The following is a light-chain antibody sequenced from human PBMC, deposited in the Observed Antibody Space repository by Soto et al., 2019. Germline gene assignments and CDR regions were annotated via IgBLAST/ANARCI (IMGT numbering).Light chain of an antibody. CDR2: WAS. CDR1: QNILYSSNNKKY. V-gene: IGKV4-1*01. CDR3: QQYYSTPYT. J-gene: IGKJ2*01. Sequence: DIVMTQSPDSLAVSLGERATINCKSSQNILYSSNNKKYLAWYQQKPGQTPKLLIYWASTRESGVPDRFSGSGSATDFTLTISTLQAEDVAVYYCQQYYSTPYTFGQGTKLEIK.